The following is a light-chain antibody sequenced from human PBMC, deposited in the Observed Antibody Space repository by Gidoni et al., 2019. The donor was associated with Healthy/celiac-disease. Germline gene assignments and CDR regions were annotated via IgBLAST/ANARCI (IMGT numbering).Light chain of an antibody. J-gene: IGKJ2*03. CDR2: LGS. Sequence: DIVRTQSPLSLPVTPGEPASISCRSSQSLLHSNGYNYLDWYLQKPGQSPQLLIYLGSNRASGVPDRFSGSGSGTDFTLKISRVEAEDVGVYYCMQALQTPYSFXQXTKLEIK. V-gene: IGKV2-28*01. CDR1: QSLLHSNGYNY. CDR3: MQALQTPYS.